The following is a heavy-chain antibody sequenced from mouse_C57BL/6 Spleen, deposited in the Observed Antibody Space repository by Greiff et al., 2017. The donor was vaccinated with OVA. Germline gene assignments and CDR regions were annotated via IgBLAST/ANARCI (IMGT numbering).Heavy chain of an antibody. J-gene: IGHJ3*01. CDR2: INYDGSST. V-gene: IGHV5-16*01. CDR1: GFTFSDYY. CDR3: ARGKGWFAY. Sequence: EVKLVESEGGLVQPGSSMKLSCTASGFTFSDYYMAWVRQVPEKGLEWVANINYDGSSTYYLDSLKSRFIISRDNAKNILYLQMSSLKSEDTATYYCARGKGWFAYWGQGTLVTVSA.